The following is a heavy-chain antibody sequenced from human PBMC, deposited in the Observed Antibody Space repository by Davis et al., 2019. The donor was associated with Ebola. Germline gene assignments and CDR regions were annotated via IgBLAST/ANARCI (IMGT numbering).Heavy chain of an antibody. CDR3: ARRGYYDSSGYYLPFDY. CDR1: GYSFTSHW. Sequence: GESLKISCQGSGYSFTSHWIGWVRQMPGKGLEWMGIIYPGDSDTRYSPSFQGQVTISADKSISTAYLQWSSLKASDTAMYYCARRGYYDSSGYYLPFDYWGQGTLVTVSS. D-gene: IGHD3-22*01. V-gene: IGHV5-51*01. CDR2: IYPGDSDT. J-gene: IGHJ4*02.